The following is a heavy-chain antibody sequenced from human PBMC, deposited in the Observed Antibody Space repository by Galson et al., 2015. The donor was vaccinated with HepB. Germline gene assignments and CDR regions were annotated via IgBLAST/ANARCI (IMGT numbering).Heavy chain of an antibody. V-gene: IGHV3-74*01. Sequence: SLRLSCAASGFTFSSYWMHWVRQAPGKGLVWVSRINSDGSSTSYADSVKGRFTISRDNAKNTLYLQMNSLRAEDTAVYYCARDLPYCSSTSCYFYWGQGTLVTVSS. CDR3: ARDLPYCSSTSCYFY. CDR2: INSDGSST. D-gene: IGHD2-2*01. CDR1: GFTFSSYW. J-gene: IGHJ4*02.